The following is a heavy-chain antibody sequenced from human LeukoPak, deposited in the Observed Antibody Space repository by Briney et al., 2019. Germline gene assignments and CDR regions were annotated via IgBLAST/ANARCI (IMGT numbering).Heavy chain of an antibody. Sequence: SETLSLTCAVYGGSFSGYYWSWIRQPPGKGLEWIGEINHSGSTNYNPSLKSRVTISVDTSKNQFSLKLSSVTAADTAVYYCARASRDGYNYWFDPWGQGTLVTVPS. V-gene: IGHV4-34*01. CDR2: INHSGST. J-gene: IGHJ5*02. D-gene: IGHD5-12*01. CDR1: GGSFSGYY. CDR3: ARASRDGYNYWFDP.